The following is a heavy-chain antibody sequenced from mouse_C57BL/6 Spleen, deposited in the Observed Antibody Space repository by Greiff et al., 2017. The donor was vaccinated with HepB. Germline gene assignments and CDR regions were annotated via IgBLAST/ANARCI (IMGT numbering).Heavy chain of an antibody. CDR3: ARVQDSSGYVPFAY. D-gene: IGHD3-2*02. J-gene: IGHJ3*01. CDR2: INPNYGTT. Sequence: VQLQQSGPELVKPGASVKISCKASGYSFTDYNMTWVKQSNGKSLEWIGVINPNYGTTSYNQKFKGKATLTVDQSSSTAYMPLNSLTSEDSAVYYCARVQDSSGYVPFAYGGQGTLVTVSA. CDR1: GYSFTDYN. V-gene: IGHV1-39*01.